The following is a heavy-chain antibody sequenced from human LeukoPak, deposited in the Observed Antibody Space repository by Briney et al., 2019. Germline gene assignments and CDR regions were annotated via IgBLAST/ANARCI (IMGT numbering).Heavy chain of an antibody. CDR2: IYYSGST. CDR3: ARANRYDLYFDY. Sequence: PSQTLSLTCSVSGGSISSGSYYWSWIRQPPGRGLEWIAYIYYSGSTNYNPSLKSRVTISVDTSKNQFSLKLSSVTAADTAVYYCARANRYDLYFDYWGQGTLVTVSS. CDR1: GGSISSGSYY. J-gene: IGHJ4*02. D-gene: IGHD5-12*01. V-gene: IGHV4-61*01.